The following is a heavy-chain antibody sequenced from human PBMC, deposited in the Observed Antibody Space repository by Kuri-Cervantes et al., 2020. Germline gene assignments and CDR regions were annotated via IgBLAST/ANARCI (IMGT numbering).Heavy chain of an antibody. Sequence: ASVKVSCKVSGYTLTELSMHWVRQAPGQGLEWMGWINPNSGGTNYAQKFQGRVTMTRNTSISTAYMELSSLRSEDTAVYYCARGRGWFGELIHYWGQGTLVTVSS. D-gene: IGHD3-10*01. CDR2: INPNSGGT. J-gene: IGHJ4*02. V-gene: IGHV1-2*02. CDR3: ARGRGWFGELIHY. CDR1: GYTLTELS.